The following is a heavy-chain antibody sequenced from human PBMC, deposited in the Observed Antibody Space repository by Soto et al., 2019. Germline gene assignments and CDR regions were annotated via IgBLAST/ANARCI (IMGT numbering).Heavy chain of an antibody. CDR2: ISSDGSRE. CDR3: AKDFVVVTAKDYYYYSMDV. Sequence: GGSLRLSCAASGFTFSSYGMHWVRQAPGKGLEWVAVISSDGSREYSAASVKGRFTVSRDNSENTLYLEMNSLRAEDTAVYYCAKDFVVVTAKDYYYYSMDVWGQGTTVTVSS. V-gene: IGHV3-30*18. J-gene: IGHJ6*02. CDR1: GFTFSSYG. D-gene: IGHD2-21*02.